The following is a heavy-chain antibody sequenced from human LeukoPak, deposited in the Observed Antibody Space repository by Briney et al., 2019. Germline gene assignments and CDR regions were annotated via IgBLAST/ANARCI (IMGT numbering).Heavy chain of an antibody. CDR3: ARGPLSGYGSGSYSAMVY. Sequence: SETLSLTCTVSGGSISSYYWSWIRQPPGKGLEWIGYIYYSGSTNYNPSLKSRVTISVDTSKNQFSLKLSSVTAADTAVYYCARGPLSGYGSGSYSAMVYWGQGTLVTVSS. V-gene: IGHV4-59*01. J-gene: IGHJ4*02. CDR2: IYYSGST. CDR1: GGSISSYY. D-gene: IGHD3-10*01.